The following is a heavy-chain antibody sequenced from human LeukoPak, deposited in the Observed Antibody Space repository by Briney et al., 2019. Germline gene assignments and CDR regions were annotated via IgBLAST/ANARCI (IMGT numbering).Heavy chain of an antibody. CDR3: ARMGDIVAVTALDY. CDR2: INPNSGGT. CDR1: GYTFTGYY. D-gene: IGHD2-21*02. Sequence: ASVKVSCKASGYTFTGYYMHWVRQAPGQGLEWMGWINPNSGGTNYAQKFQGRVTMTRDTTISTAYMELSRLRSDDTAVYYCARMGDIVAVTALDYWGQGTLVTVSS. V-gene: IGHV1-2*02. J-gene: IGHJ4*02.